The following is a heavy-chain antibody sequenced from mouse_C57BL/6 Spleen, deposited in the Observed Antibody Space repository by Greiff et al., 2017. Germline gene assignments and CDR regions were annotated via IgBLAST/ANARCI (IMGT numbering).Heavy chain of an antibody. CDR3: ARSDSNYLYAMDY. V-gene: IGHV1-55*01. CDR1: GYTFTSYW. J-gene: IGHJ4*01. CDR2: IYPGSGST. Sequence: QVQLQQSGAELVKPGASVKMSCKASGYTFTSYWITWVKQRPGQGLEWIGDIYPGSGSTNYNEKFKSKATLTVDTSSSTAYMQLSSLTSEDSAVYYCARSDSNYLYAMDYWGQGTSVTVSS. D-gene: IGHD2-5*01.